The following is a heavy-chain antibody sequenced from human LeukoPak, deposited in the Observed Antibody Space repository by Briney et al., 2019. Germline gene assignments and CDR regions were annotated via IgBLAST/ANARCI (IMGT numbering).Heavy chain of an antibody. D-gene: IGHD3-10*01. J-gene: IGHJ4*02. CDR2: ISGSGGST. CDR3: AKASRDYYGSGSYYTALDY. V-gene: IGHV3-23*01. CDR1: GFTFSSSA. Sequence: GGSLRLSCAASGFTFSSSAMSWVRQAPGKGLEWVSTISGSGGSTYYADSVKGRFTISRDNSKNTLYLQMNSLRAEDTAVYYCAKASRDYYGSGSYYTALDYWGQGTLVTVSS.